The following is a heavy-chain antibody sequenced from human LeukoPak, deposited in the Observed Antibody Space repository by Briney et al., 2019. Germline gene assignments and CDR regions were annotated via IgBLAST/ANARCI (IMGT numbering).Heavy chain of an antibody. CDR1: GGSISSGSYY. V-gene: IGHV4-61*02. Sequence: PSQTLSLTCTVSGGSISSGSYYWSWIRQPAGKGLEWIGRIYTSGSTNYNPSLKSRVTISVDTSKNQFSLKLSSVTAADTAVHYCARALVRSSSYYYYYYMDVWGKGTTVTVSS. CDR3: ARALVRSSSYYYYYYMDV. D-gene: IGHD6-13*01. CDR2: IYTSGST. J-gene: IGHJ6*03.